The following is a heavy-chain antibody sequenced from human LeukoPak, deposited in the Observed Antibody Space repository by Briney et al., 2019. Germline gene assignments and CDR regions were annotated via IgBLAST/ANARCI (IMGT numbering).Heavy chain of an antibody. Sequence: VASVKVSCKASGYTFTSYYMHWVRQAPGQGLEWMGIINPSGGSTSYAQKFQGRVTMTRDMSTSTVYMELSSLGSEDTAVYYCARLKYSSGWYSDAFDIWGQGTMVTVSS. J-gene: IGHJ3*02. V-gene: IGHV1-46*01. D-gene: IGHD6-19*01. CDR2: INPSGGST. CDR1: GYTFTSYY. CDR3: ARLKYSSGWYSDAFDI.